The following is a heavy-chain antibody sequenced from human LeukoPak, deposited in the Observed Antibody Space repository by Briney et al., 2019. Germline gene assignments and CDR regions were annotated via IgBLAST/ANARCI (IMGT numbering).Heavy chain of an antibody. J-gene: IGHJ1*01. D-gene: IGHD2-21*01. CDR2: IYHSGST. CDR1: GYSISSGYY. V-gene: IGHV4-38-2*02. CDR3: ASPKIAMSEYFQH. Sequence: SETLSLTCTVSGYSISSGYYWGWIRQPPGKGLEWIGSIYHSGSTYYNPSLKSRVTISVDTSKNQFSLKLSSVTAADTAVYFCASPKIAMSEYFQHWGQGTLVTVSS.